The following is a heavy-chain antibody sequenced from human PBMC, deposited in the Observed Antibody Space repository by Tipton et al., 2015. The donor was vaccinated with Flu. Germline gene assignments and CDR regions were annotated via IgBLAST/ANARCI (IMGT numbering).Heavy chain of an antibody. D-gene: IGHD3-16*02. CDR3: ARAGSRDCVWGSYRCWGDY. V-gene: IGHV1-46*04. CDR1: GYTFTDYY. CDR2: INPSVGST. Sequence: QVQLVQSGAEVKKPGASVKVSCKASGYTFTDYYMHWVRQAPGQGLEWMGIINPSVGSTYYAQKLQGRVTMTRDTSTSTVYMELSSLRSEDTAVYYCARAGSRDCVWGSYRCWGDYWGQGTLVTVSS. J-gene: IGHJ4*02.